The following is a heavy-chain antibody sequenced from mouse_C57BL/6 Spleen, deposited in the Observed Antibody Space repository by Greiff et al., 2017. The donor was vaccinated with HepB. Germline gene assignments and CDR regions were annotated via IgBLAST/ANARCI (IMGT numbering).Heavy chain of an antibody. V-gene: IGHV1-52*01. D-gene: IGHD1-1*01. CDR3: ARSGSSWDYAMDC. CDR2: IDPSDSET. CDR1: GYTFTSYW. Sequence: QVQLQQPGAELVRPGSSVKLSCKASGYTFTSYWMHWVKQRPIQGLEWIGNIDPSDSETHYNQKFKDKATLTVDKSSSTAYMQLSSLTSEDSAVYYCARSGSSWDYAMDCWGEGTSATVSS. J-gene: IGHJ4*01.